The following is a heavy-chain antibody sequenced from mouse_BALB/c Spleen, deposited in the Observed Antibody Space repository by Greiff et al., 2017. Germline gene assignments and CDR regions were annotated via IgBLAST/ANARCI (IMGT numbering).Heavy chain of an antibody. J-gene: IGHJ4*01. CDR1: GYAFSSYW. V-gene: IGHV1-80*01. D-gene: IGHD2-4*01. Sequence: VQLQQSGAELVRPGSSVKISCKASGYAFSSYWMNWVKQRPGQGLEWIGQIYPGDGDTNYNGKFKGKATLTADKSSSTAYMQLSSLTSGDSAVYFCARSNDYDGGYAMDYWGQGTSVTVSS. CDR3: ARSNDYDGGYAMDY. CDR2: IYPGDGDT.